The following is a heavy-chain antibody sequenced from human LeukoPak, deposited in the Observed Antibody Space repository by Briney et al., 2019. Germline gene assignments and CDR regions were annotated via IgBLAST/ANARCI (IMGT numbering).Heavy chain of an antibody. J-gene: IGHJ4*02. D-gene: IGHD3-22*01. CDR1: GGSISSGDYY. V-gene: IGHV4-31*03. CDR2: IYYSGST. Sequence: PSETLSLTCTLSGGSISSGDYYWSCIRQHPGKGLEWLGYIYYSGSTYYNPSLKSRVTISVDTSKNQFSPKLSSVTAADTAVYYCARASVDYYDSSGYLFDYWGQGTLVTVSS. CDR3: ARASVDYYDSSGYLFDY.